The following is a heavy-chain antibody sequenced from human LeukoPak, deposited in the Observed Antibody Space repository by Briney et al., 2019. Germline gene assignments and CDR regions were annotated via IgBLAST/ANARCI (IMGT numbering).Heavy chain of an antibody. V-gene: IGHV3-53*01. Sequence: PGGSLRLSCAASGFTVSSNYMSWVRQAPGKGLEWVSVIYSGGSTYYADSVKGRFTISRDNSKNTLYLQMNSLRAEDTAVYYCARDSGTTFGANYYFDYWGQGTLVTVSS. CDR2: IYSGGST. CDR3: ARDSGTTFGANYYFDY. CDR1: GFTVSSNY. J-gene: IGHJ4*02. D-gene: IGHD1-1*01.